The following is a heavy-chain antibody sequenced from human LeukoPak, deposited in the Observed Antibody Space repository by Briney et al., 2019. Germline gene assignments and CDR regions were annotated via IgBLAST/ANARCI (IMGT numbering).Heavy chain of an antibody. CDR2: ITSSSNI. V-gene: IGHV3-21*01. J-gene: IGHJ3*02. CDR1: GFTFSSSE. CDR3: ARDRGGFNTDSFDI. D-gene: IGHD1-26*01. Sequence: PGGSLRLSCAASGFTFSSSEMNWVRQAPGKGLEWVSSITSSSNIYYADSVKGRFTVSRDNAKNSLFLQMDSLRAEDTAVYYCARDRGGFNTDSFDIWGQGTMVTVSS.